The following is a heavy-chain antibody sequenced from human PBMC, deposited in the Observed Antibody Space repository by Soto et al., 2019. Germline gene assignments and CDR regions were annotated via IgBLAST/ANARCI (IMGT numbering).Heavy chain of an antibody. J-gene: IGHJ5*02. Sequence: QVQLVQSGAEVKKPGSSVKVSCKASGGTFSSYAISWVRQAPGQGLEWMGGITPIFGTANYAQKFQGRVTITADESTSTAYMELSSLRSEDTAVYYCARLPYYYGSGSLNWFDPWGQGTLVTVSS. CDR3: ARLPYYYGSGSLNWFDP. CDR1: GGTFSSYA. V-gene: IGHV1-69*01. D-gene: IGHD3-10*01. CDR2: ITPIFGTA.